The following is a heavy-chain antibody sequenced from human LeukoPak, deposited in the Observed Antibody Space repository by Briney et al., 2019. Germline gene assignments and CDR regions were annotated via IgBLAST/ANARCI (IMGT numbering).Heavy chain of an antibody. V-gene: IGHV1-18*01. J-gene: IGHJ4*02. D-gene: IGHD2-15*01. CDR3: ARGNYCSGGSCYDGAFDY. CDR1: GYTFTSYD. CDR2: ISAYNGNT. Sequence: ASVKVSCKASGYTFTSYDINWVRQAPGQGLEWMGWISAYNGNTNYAQKLQGRVTMTTDTSTSTAYMELRSLRSDDTAVYYCARGNYCSGGSCYDGAFDYWGQGTLVTVSS.